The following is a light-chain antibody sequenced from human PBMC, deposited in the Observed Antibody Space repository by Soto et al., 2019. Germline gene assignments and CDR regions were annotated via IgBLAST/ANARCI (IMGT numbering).Light chain of an antibody. CDR2: DAS. J-gene: IGKJ1*01. CDR1: QSLRSNF. V-gene: IGKV3-20*01. Sequence: EIVLTQSPGTMSLSPGEGATLXXTASQSLRSNFLAWYQQKPGQAPRXXIYDASSRAAGIPDRFSGSGSGTDFTLTITRLEPEDFAVYHCQQYDGSPRTFGQGTKVDIK. CDR3: QQYDGSPRT.